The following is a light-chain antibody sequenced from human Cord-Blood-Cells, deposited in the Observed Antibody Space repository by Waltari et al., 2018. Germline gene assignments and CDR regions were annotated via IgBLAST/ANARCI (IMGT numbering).Light chain of an antibody. CDR3: MQALQTYT. CDR2: LGS. CDR1: QSLLHSNGYNF. V-gene: IGKV2-28*01. Sequence: DIGMTQSPLSLPVTPGEPASISCRSSQSLLHSNGYNFLVWYLKKPGQSPQLLIYLGSKRASGVPNICRSSGEGTDFTLKIRGVDAEDVGVYYCMQALQTYTFGQGTKLEIK. J-gene: IGKJ2*01.